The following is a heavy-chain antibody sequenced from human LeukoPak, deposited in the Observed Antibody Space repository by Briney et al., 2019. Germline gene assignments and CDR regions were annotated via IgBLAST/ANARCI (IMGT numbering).Heavy chain of an antibody. J-gene: IGHJ3*02. CDR1: GGSISSSSYY. V-gene: IGHV4-39*07. Sequence: PSETLSLTCTVSGGSISSSSYYWGWIRQPPGKGLEWIGSIYYSESTYYNSSLKSRVTISLDTSKNQFSLKLSSVTAADTAIYYCARYGVRVVTLDAFDIWGQGTMVTVSS. CDR2: IYYSEST. D-gene: IGHD3-10*01. CDR3: ARYGVRVVTLDAFDI.